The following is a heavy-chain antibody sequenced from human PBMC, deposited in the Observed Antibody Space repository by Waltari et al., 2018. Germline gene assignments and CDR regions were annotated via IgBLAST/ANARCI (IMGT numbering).Heavy chain of an antibody. J-gene: IGHJ4*02. V-gene: IGHV1-24*01. CDR2: FDPEDGET. CDR3: ATAPITDFWSGYLGYFDY. D-gene: IGHD3-3*01. CDR1: GYTLTELS. Sequence: QVQLVQSGAEVKKPGASVKVSCQVSGYTLTELSLHWVRQAHGKGLEWMGGFDPEDGETIYAQKFQGRVTMTEDTSTDTAYMELSSLRSEDTAVYYCATAPITDFWSGYLGYFDYWGQGTLVTVSS.